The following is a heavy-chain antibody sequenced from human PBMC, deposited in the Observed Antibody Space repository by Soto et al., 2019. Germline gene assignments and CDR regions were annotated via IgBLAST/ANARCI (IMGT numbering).Heavy chain of an antibody. CDR2: ISANDVGT. CDR3: AKAKNDYNWDNRPPFDY. D-gene: IGHD1-20*01. V-gene: IGHV3-23*01. CDR1: GFTLRNYA. Sequence: VQLLESGGGVVQPGGSLRLSCEASGFTLRNYAMTWIRQAPGKGLEWVSLISANDVGTYYAETVKTRSTISTDQSRNTVYLQMDSLRADDTAIYYCAKAKNDYNWDNRPPFDYWGQGTLVTVSS. J-gene: IGHJ4*02.